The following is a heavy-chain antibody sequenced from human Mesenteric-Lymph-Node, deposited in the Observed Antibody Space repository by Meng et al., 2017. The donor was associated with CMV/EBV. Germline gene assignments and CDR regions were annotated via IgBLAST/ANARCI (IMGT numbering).Heavy chain of an antibody. J-gene: IGHJ4*02. CDR1: GFTLSNYE. CDR2: ISSGASTI. D-gene: IGHD5-12*01. Sequence: GESLKISCAASGFTLSNYEVNWVRQAPGKGLEWVSYISSGASTIYYADSVKGRFTISRDNAKNSLFLLMNSLRAEDTAVYYCARRGSGGYSGYDSGYFDYWGQGTLVTVSS. CDR3: ARRGSGGYSGYDSGYFDY. V-gene: IGHV3-48*03.